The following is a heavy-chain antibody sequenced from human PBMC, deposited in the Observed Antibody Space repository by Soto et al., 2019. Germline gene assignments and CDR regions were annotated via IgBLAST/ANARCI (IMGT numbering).Heavy chain of an antibody. D-gene: IGHD2-15*01. CDR3: TEGQKSTEMDIGVMLAAGSSIEH. V-gene: IGHV3-23*01. J-gene: IGHJ1*01. CDR2: ISATGAAT. Sequence: PGGSLRLSCVASGFTFSDYAMTWVRQAPGKGLEWVSVISATGAATNYADSAGGRCTISRDNSKNKQNLQMNNLIIEDTAVIYFTEGQKSTEMDIGVMLAAGSSIEHWGQGTLVTVSS. CDR1: GFTFSDYA.